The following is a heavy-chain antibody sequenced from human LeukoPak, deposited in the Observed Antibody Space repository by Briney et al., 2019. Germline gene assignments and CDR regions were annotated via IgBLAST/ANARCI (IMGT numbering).Heavy chain of an antibody. D-gene: IGHD2-21*02. J-gene: IGHJ4*02. V-gene: IGHV3-33*01. CDR2: IWYDGSNK. CDR1: GFTFSSYG. CDR3: AREVVVTAHFDY. Sequence: GGSLRLSCAASGFTFSSYGMHWVRQAPGKGLEWVAVIWYDGSNKYYADSVKGRFTISRDNSKNTLYLQMNSLRAEDTAVYYCAREVVVTAHFDYWGQGPLVTVSS.